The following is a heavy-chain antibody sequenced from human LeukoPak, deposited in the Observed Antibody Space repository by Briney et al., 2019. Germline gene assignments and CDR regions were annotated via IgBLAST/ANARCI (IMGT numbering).Heavy chain of an antibody. CDR3: ARNAHSFDSSGYYFHF. D-gene: IGHD3-22*01. Sequence: GSLRLSCAASGFTLSEYGMHWVRQAPGKGLEWVAFIRYDGNKKYYIDSVRGRFTTSRDNSMNTVSLQMDSLRTEDTAVYYCARNAHSFDSSGYYFHFWGQGTLVTVSS. CDR1: GFTLSEYG. CDR2: IRYDGNKK. V-gene: IGHV3-30*02. J-gene: IGHJ4*02.